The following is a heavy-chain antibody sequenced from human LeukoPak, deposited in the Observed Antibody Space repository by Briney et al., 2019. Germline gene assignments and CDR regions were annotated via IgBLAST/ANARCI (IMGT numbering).Heavy chain of an antibody. CDR3: AKGRIDY. Sequence: GGSLRLPCAASGFTFSSYGMHWVRQAPGKGLEWVAVISCDGSNKYYADSVKGRFTISRDNSKNTLYLQMNSLRAEDTAVYYCAKGRIDYWGQGTLVTVSS. CDR1: GFTFSSYG. CDR2: ISCDGSNK. J-gene: IGHJ4*02. V-gene: IGHV3-30*18.